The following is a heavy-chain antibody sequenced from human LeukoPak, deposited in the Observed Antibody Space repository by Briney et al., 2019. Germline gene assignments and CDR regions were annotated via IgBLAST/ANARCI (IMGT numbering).Heavy chain of an antibody. CDR3: AKDLRAHDYGGNSFDY. CDR2: ISGSGGST. V-gene: IGHV3-23*01. CDR1: GFTFSTYN. Sequence: GGYLRLSCVGSGFTFSTYNMNWVRQAPGKGLEWVSAISGSGGSTYYADSVKGRFTISRDNSKNTLYLQMNSLRAEDTAVYYCAKDLRAHDYGGNSFDYWGQGTLVTVSS. D-gene: IGHD4-23*01. J-gene: IGHJ4*02.